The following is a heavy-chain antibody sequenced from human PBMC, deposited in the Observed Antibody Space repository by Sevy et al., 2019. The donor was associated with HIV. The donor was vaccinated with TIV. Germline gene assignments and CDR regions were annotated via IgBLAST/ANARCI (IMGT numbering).Heavy chain of an antibody. CDR3: AVGEIEDIVVVVAAANYYGMDV. D-gene: IGHD2-15*01. CDR1: GYTFTSYG. Sequence: ASVKVSCKASGYTFTSYGISWVRQAPGQGLEWMGRFSPYDGNTNYAQKLQGRVTMTTDTSTSTAYTELRSLRSDDTAVYYCAVGEIEDIVVVVAAANYYGMDVWGQRTTVTVSS. CDR2: FSPYDGNT. V-gene: IGHV1-18*01. J-gene: IGHJ6*02.